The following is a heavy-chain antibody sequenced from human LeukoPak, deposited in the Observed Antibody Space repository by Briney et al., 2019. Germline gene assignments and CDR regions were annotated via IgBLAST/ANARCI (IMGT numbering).Heavy chain of an antibody. V-gene: IGHV1-8*01. J-gene: IGHJ4*02. CDR3: ARAPSVRLKNSGSYYFDY. CDR1: GYTFTSYD. D-gene: IGHD1-26*01. CDR2: MNPNSGNT. Sequence: ASVKVSCKASGYTFTSYDINWVRQATGQGLEWMGWMNPNSGNTGYAQKFQGRVTMTRNTSISTAYMELSSLRSEDTAVYYRARAPSVRLKNSGSYYFDYWGQGTLVTVSS.